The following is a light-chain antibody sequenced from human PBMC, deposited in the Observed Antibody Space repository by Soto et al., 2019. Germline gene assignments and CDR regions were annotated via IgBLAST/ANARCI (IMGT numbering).Light chain of an antibody. CDR3: SSYAGSNFWV. CDR2: EVS. CDR1: GSDVGGYNY. Sequence: QSVLTQPPPASGSPGQSVTISCTGTGSDVGGYNYVSWYQQHPGKAPKLIIYEVSQRPSGVPDRFSGSKSGNTASLTVSGLQAEDEADYYCSSYAGSNFWVFGGGTKLTVL. V-gene: IGLV2-8*01. J-gene: IGLJ3*02.